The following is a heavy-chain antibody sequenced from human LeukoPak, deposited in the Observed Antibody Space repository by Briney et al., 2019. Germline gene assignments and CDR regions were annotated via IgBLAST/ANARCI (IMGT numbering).Heavy chain of an antibody. D-gene: IGHD1-26*01. J-gene: IGHJ4*02. CDR2: ISSSSSTI. V-gene: IGHV3-48*04. CDR1: GFTFSSHN. CDR3: ANSGNYCLDY. Sequence: GGSLRLSCAASGFTFSSHNMNWVRQAPGKGLEWVSYISSSSSTIYYADSVKGRFTISRDNAKNSLYLQMNSLRAEDTAVYYCANSGNYCLDYWGQGTLVTVSS.